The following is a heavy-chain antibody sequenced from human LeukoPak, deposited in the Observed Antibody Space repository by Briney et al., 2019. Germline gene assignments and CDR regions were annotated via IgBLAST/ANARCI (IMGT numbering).Heavy chain of an antibody. V-gene: IGHV4-34*01. CDR3: ARGARIAAAVHFDY. CDR2: INHSGST. J-gene: IGHJ4*02. Sequence: SETLSLTCAVYGGSFSGYYWSWIRQPPGKGLEWIGEINHSGSTNYNPSLKSRVTISVDTSKNQFSLKRSSVTAADTAVYYCARGARIAAAVHFDYWGQGTLVTVSS. D-gene: IGHD6-13*01. CDR1: GGSFSGYY.